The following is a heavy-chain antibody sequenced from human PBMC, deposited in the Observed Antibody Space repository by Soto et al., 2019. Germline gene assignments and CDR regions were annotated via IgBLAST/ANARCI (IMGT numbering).Heavy chain of an antibody. J-gene: IGHJ4*02. V-gene: IGHV3-9*01. CDR1: GFTFSDYA. CDR3: AKDKGIALNLFDY. D-gene: IGHD6-13*01. CDR2: ISWNSGRI. Sequence: EVQLVESGGGLVQPGRSLRLSCAASGFTFSDYAMHWVRQAPGKGLEWVSGISWNSGRIGYADSVKGRFTISRDNAKNSLYLQMNSLRAEDTALYYCAKDKGIALNLFDYWGQGTLVTVSS.